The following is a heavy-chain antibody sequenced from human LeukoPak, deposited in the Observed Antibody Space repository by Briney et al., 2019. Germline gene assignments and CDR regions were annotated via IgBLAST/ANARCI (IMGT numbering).Heavy chain of an antibody. CDR3: ARATSSTTPQGAFDI. CDR2: ISSNGGST. V-gene: IGHV3-64*01. D-gene: IGHD2-2*01. Sequence: AGGSLRLSCAASGFTFSSYAMHWVRQAPGKGLEYVSAISSNGGSTYYANSVKGRFTISRDNSKNTLYLQMGSLRAEDMAVYYCARATSSTTPQGAFDIWGQGTMVTVSS. CDR1: GFTFSSYA. J-gene: IGHJ3*02.